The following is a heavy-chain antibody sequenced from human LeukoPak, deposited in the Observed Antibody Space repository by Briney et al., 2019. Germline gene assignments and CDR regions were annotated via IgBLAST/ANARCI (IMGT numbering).Heavy chain of an antibody. CDR3: ARDSSYHYYDSSGCLDY. D-gene: IGHD3-22*01. CDR1: GGSISSYY. CDR2: IYYSGGT. V-gene: IGHV4-59*01. Sequence: PSETLSLTCTVSGGSISSYYWSWIRQPPGKGLEWIGYIYYSGGTNYNPSLKSRVTISVDTSKNQFSLKLSSVTAADTAVYYCARDSSYHYYDSSGCLDYWGQGTLVTVSS. J-gene: IGHJ4*02.